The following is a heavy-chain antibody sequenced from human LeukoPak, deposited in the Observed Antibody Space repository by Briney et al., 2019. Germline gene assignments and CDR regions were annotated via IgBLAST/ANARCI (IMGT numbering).Heavy chain of an antibody. CDR1: GGSLSGYY. V-gene: IGHV4-34*01. Sequence: SETLSLTCAVYGGSLSGYYWSWIRQPQGKGLEWIGEINHSGSTNYNPSLKSRVTISVDTSKNQFSLKLSSVTAADTAVYYCASWSGTVSPFDYWGQGTLVTVSS. CDR3: ASWSGTVSPFDY. D-gene: IGHD4-17*01. CDR2: INHSGST. J-gene: IGHJ4*02.